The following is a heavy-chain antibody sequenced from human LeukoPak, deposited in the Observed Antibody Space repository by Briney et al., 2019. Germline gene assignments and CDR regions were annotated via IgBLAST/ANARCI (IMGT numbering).Heavy chain of an antibody. CDR3: ATDYAGNSLWYYYGLGV. CDR1: GFTFSHYS. J-gene: IGHJ6*02. Sequence: GRCLRLSCAASGFTFSHYSMNWVRRAPGKGLEWVSSISSDSRYIYYADSLKGRFTISRDNAKNSLYLQMNSLRAEDTAVYYCATDYAGNSLWYYYGLGVWGQGTTVTVSS. D-gene: IGHD4-23*01. CDR2: ISSDSRYI. V-gene: IGHV3-21*01.